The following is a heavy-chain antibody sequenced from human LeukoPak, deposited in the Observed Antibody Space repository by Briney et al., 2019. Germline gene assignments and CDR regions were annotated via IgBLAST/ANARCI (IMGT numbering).Heavy chain of an antibody. Sequence: GGSLRLSCAASGFTFSSYEMNWVRQAPGKGLEWVANIKQDGSEKFYVDSMKGRFTISRDNSKNSLYLQMNSLRAEDTALYYCARDSGYCSGGACFDALDIWGQGTMVTVSS. J-gene: IGHJ3*02. CDR2: IKQDGSEK. D-gene: IGHD2-15*01. V-gene: IGHV3-7*01. CDR1: GFTFSSYE. CDR3: ARDSGYCSGGACFDALDI.